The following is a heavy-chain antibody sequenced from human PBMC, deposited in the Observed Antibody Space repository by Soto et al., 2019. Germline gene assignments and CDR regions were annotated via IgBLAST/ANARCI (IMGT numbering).Heavy chain of an antibody. CDR2: IWYDGSNR. D-gene: IGHD1-7*01. Sequence: QVQLVESGGGVVQPGTSLRLSCAASGFTISTHGMHWVRQATGKGLEWVANIWYDGSNRFYADSVKGRLTISKDNSKNTLYLQMSSLRAEDTAVYYCAAATTWNFHFHYWGQGTQVSVSS. J-gene: IGHJ4*02. CDR3: AAATTWNFHFHY. V-gene: IGHV3-33*01. CDR1: GFTISTHG.